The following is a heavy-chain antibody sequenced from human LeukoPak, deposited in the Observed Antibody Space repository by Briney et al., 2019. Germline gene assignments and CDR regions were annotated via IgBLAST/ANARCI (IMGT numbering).Heavy chain of an antibody. V-gene: IGHV3-9*01. D-gene: IGHD3-9*01. CDR2: ISWNSGSI. Sequence: GGSLRLSCAASGFTFDDYAMHWVRHAPGKGLEWVSGISWNSGSIGYADSVKGRFTISRDNAKNSLYLQMNSLRAEDTAVYYCASPVYDILTGSVPDWGQGTLVTVSS. CDR1: GFTFDDYA. CDR3: ASPVYDILTGSVPD. J-gene: IGHJ4*02.